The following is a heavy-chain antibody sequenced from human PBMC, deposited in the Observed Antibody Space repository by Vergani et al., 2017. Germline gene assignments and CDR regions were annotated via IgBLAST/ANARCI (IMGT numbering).Heavy chain of an antibody. Sequence: EVQLLESGGGLVQPGGSLRLSCEASGFSFPGYAMSWVRQAPGKGLEWVSSVSGSSATPYYADSVKGRFIISRDNSKNTLHLQMNSLRADDTAVYYCAKDRTDITMVRGVITPYGMDVWGQGP. CDR1: GFSFPGYA. V-gene: IGHV3-23*01. J-gene: IGHJ6*02. D-gene: IGHD3-10*01. CDR2: VSGSSATP. CDR3: AKDRTDITMVRGVITPYGMDV.